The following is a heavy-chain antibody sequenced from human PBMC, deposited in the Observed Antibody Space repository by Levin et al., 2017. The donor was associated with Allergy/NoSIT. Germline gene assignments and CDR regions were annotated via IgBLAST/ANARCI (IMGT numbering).Heavy chain of an antibody. CDR2: IYPGDSDT. D-gene: IGHD3-3*01. J-gene: IGHJ3*02. V-gene: IGHV5-51*01. CDR1: GYSFTSYW. CDR3: ARPFGVAFPPDAFDI. Sequence: GESLKISCKGSGYSFTSYWIGWVRQMPGKGLEWMGIIYPGDSDTRYSPSFQGQVTISADKSISTAYLQWSSLKASDTAMYYCARPFGVAFPPDAFDIWGQGTMVTVSS.